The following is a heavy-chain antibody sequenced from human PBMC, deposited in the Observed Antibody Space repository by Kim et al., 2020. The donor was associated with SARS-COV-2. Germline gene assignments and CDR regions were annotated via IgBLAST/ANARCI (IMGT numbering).Heavy chain of an antibody. CDR3: ATGATVTTGWFDP. D-gene: IGHD4-17*01. J-gene: IGHJ5*02. Sequence: AQNYQGRVTMTEDTSTDTAYMELSSLRSEDTAVYYCATGATVTTGWFDPWGQGTLVTVSS. V-gene: IGHV1-24*01.